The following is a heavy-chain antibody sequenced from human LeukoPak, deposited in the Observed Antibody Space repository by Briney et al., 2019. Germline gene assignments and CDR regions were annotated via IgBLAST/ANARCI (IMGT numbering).Heavy chain of an antibody. J-gene: IGHJ4*02. CDR1: GFTFNNYG. CDR3: AKGPLRGTAAAIDY. V-gene: IGHV3-30*18. CDR2: ISYDGRNK. D-gene: IGHD2-2*01. Sequence: GGSLRLSCAASGFTFNNYGMHWVRQAPGKGLEWVAVISYDGRNKHYPDSVRGRFTISRDISTDTLWLQMDSLRTEDTAVYYCAKGPLRGTAAAIDYWGQGTLVTVSS.